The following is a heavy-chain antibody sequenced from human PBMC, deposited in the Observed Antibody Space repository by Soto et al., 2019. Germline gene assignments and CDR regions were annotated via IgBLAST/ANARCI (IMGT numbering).Heavy chain of an antibody. V-gene: IGHV3-23*01. CDR3: ATEGAKTTWNFDY. J-gene: IGHJ4*02. D-gene: IGHD1-1*01. Sequence: EVQLLESGGDLVQPGGSLRLSCVASGFTFGSCGMNWVRQAPGKGLEWVAGVSPHGANTYYADSVRCRFIISRDDSRNTVSLDMNSLRGDDSAVYYCATEGAKTTWNFDYWGQGTVVTVSS. CDR2: VSPHGANT. CDR1: GFTFGSCG.